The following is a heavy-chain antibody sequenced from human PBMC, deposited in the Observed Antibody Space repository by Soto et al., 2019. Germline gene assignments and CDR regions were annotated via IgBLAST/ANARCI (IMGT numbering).Heavy chain of an antibody. Sequence: ASVKVSCKASGYTFTGHYMHWVRQAPGQGLEWMGWINPNSGGTNYAQKFQDWITMTRDTSISTAYMELSRLRYDDTAVYYCARSLYYGSGSAYDYGLDVWGQGTTVTVSS. CDR3: ARSLYYGSGSAYDYGLDV. D-gene: IGHD3-10*01. CDR2: INPNSGGT. V-gene: IGHV1-2*04. J-gene: IGHJ6*02. CDR1: GYTFTGHY.